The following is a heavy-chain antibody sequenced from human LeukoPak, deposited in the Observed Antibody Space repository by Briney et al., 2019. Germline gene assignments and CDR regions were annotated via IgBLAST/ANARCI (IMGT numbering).Heavy chain of an antibody. Sequence: PSETLSLTCAVYGGSFSGYYWSWIRQPPGKGLEWIGEINHSGSTNYNPSLKSRVTISVDTSKNQFSLKLSSVTAADTAAYYCARGKYYYDSSGYYKNYFDYWGQGTLVTVSS. D-gene: IGHD3-22*01. J-gene: IGHJ4*02. CDR2: INHSGST. CDR1: GGSFSGYY. CDR3: ARGKYYYDSSGYYKNYFDY. V-gene: IGHV4-34*01.